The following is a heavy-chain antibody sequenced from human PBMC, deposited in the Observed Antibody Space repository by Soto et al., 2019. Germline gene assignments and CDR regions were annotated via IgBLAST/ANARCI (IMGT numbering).Heavy chain of an antibody. CDR3: ARRGSGSYYDY. Sequence: EVQLLESGGGLVQPGGSLRLSCAASGFTFSNYAMNWVRQAPGKGLEWVSVISGSGDSTYYADSVKGRFTISRDNSKNPLYLQMNSLRAEDTAISYCARRGSGSYYDYWGQGTLVTVSS. CDR2: ISGSGDST. D-gene: IGHD1-26*01. J-gene: IGHJ4*02. CDR1: GFTFSNYA. V-gene: IGHV3-23*01.